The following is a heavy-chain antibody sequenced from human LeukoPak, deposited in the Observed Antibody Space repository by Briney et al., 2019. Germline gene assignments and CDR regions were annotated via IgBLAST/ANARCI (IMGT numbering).Heavy chain of an antibody. Sequence: GGSLILSCAASGFTFDDYTMHWVRQAPGKGLEWVSLISWDGGSTYYADSVKGRFTISRDNSKNSLYLQMNSLRTEDTALYYCAKGGVAGGGYFDYWGQGTLVTVSS. J-gene: IGHJ4*02. D-gene: IGHD2-15*01. CDR1: GFTFDDYT. V-gene: IGHV3-43*01. CDR3: AKGGVAGGGYFDY. CDR2: ISWDGGST.